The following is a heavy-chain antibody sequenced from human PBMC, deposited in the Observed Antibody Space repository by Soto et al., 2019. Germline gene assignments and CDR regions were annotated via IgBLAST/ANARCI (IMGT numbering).Heavy chain of an antibody. J-gene: IGHJ3*02. Sequence: QMQLVQSGPEVKKPGTSVKVSCKASGFTVTSSAVQWVRKARGQRLESIGWIVVGSGNTNYAQKFQERVTITRDMSTSTAYMELSSLRSEDTAVYYCSAMITFGGVIADDAFDIWGQGTMVTVSS. CDR2: IVVGSGNT. D-gene: IGHD3-16*02. CDR1: GFTVTSSA. CDR3: SAMITFGGVIADDAFDI. V-gene: IGHV1-58*01.